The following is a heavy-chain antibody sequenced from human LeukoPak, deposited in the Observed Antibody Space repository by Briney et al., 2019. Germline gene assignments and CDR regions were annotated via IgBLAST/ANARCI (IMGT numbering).Heavy chain of an antibody. J-gene: IGHJ4*02. CDR3: ARVAVPAAIDY. V-gene: IGHV3-48*01. CDR1: GFTFSSYA. Sequence: GGSLRLSCAASGFTFSSYAMSWVRQAPGKGLEWVSYISSSSSTIYYADSVKGRFTISRDNAKNSLYLQMNSLRAEDTAVYYCARVAVPAAIDYWGQGTLVTVSS. D-gene: IGHD2-2*01. CDR2: ISSSSSTI.